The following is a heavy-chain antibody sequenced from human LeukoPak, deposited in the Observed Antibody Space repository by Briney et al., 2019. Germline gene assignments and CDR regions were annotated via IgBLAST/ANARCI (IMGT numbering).Heavy chain of an antibody. J-gene: IGHJ4*02. CDR3: ASFLLDYGSFDY. CDR2: IYYSGST. D-gene: IGHD4-17*01. CDR1: GGSVSSGSYY. Sequence: KPSETLSLTCTVSGGSVSSGSYYWSWIRQPPGKGLEWIGYIYYSGSTNYNPSLKSRVTISVDTSKNQFSLKLSSVTAADTAVYYCASFLLDYGSFDYWGQGTLVTVSS. V-gene: IGHV4-61*01.